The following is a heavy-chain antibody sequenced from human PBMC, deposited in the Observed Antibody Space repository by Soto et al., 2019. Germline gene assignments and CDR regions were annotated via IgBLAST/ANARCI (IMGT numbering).Heavy chain of an antibody. CDR1: GGSVSSGSYY. V-gene: IGHV4-61*01. D-gene: IGHD2-21*02. CDR3: ARETREYCSAGGLDA. Sequence: QVQLQESGPGLVKPSETLSLTCTVSGGSVSSGSYYWNWIRQPPGKGLEWIGYVYYTGSTNYNPSRKSRVSMSVDTSKNQFSLKMRSVTAADTAVYYCARETREYCSAGGLDAWGQGTTVTVSS. J-gene: IGHJ6*02. CDR2: VYYTGST.